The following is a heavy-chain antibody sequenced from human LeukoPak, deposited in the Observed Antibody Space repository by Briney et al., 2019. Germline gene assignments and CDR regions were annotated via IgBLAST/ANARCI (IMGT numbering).Heavy chain of an antibody. D-gene: IGHD6-13*01. CDR3: ARLTMEGINWFDP. CDR2: IIPIFGTA. Sequence: SVKVSCKASVGTFSSYAISWVRQAPGQGLEWMGGIIPIFGTANYAQKFQGRVTITADESTSTAYMELSSLRSEDTAVYYCARLTMEGINWFDPWGQGTLVTVSS. J-gene: IGHJ5*02. V-gene: IGHV1-69*13. CDR1: VGTFSSYA.